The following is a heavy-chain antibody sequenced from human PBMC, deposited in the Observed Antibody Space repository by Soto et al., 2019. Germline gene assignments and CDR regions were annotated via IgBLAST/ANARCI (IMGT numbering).Heavy chain of an antibody. D-gene: IGHD2-2*02. J-gene: IGHJ5*02. CDR1: GFSLSTSGVG. V-gene: IGHV2-5*01. CDR2: IYWNDDK. CDR3: AHRTVPATAILEDIHWFDP. Sequence: SGPTMVNPTQTLTLSCSFSGFSLSTSGVGVGWIRQPPGKALEWLALIYWNDDKRYSPSLKSRLTITKDTSKNQVVLTMTNMDPVDTATYYCAHRTVPATAILEDIHWFDPWGQGTLVTVSS.